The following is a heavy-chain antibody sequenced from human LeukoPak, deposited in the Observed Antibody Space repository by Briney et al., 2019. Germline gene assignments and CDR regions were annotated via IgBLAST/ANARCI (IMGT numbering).Heavy chain of an antibody. CDR3: ASGSPGVVPAAHDY. Sequence: GGSLRLSCAASGFTFSSYWMSWVRQAPGKGLEWVANIKQDGSEKYYVDSVKGRFTISRDNAKNPLYLQMNSLRAEDTAVYYCASGSPGVVPAAHDYWGQGTLVTVSS. CDR1: GFTFSSYW. V-gene: IGHV3-7*01. J-gene: IGHJ4*02. D-gene: IGHD2-2*01. CDR2: IKQDGSEK.